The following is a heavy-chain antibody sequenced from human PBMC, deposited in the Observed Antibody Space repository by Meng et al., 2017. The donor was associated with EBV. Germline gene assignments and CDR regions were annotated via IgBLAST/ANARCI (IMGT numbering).Heavy chain of an antibody. J-gene: IGHJ4*02. D-gene: IGHD6-6*01. CDR1: GFSLSTRGLG. CDR2: IYWDDDK. Sequence: ITWKESGPTPLNTPPHFTLTGSFYGFSLSTRGLGVGCIRKTPGKCLEWLALIYWDDDKRYSTSLKSRLTITKDTSKNQVVLTMTNMDPVDAATYYCAHIIAARPFDYWGQGTLVTVSS. V-gene: IGHV2-5*02. CDR3: AHIIAARPFDY.